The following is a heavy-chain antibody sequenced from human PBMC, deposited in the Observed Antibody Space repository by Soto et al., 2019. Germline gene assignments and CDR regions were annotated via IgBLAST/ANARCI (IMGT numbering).Heavy chain of an antibody. D-gene: IGHD3-10*01. Sequence: PGGSLRLSCAASGFTFDDYAMHWVRQAPGKGLEWVSGISWNSGSIGYADSVKGRLTISRDNAKNSLYLQMNSLRAEDTALYYCAKDLLEYGSGSYFDYWGQGTLVTVSS. CDR2: ISWNSGSI. J-gene: IGHJ4*02. V-gene: IGHV3-9*01. CDR3: AKDLLEYGSGSYFDY. CDR1: GFTFDDYA.